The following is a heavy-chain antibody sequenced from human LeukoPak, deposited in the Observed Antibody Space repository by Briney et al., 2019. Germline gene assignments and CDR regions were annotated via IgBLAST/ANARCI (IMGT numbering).Heavy chain of an antibody. Sequence: GGSLRLSCAPSGFTFSSYEMNWVRQAPGKGLEWVSYISSSGSTISYADSVKGRFTISRDNAKNSLYLQMNSLRAEDTAVYYCAELGITMIGGVWGKGTTVTISS. CDR3: AELGITMIGGV. D-gene: IGHD3-10*02. CDR2: ISSSGSTI. CDR1: GFTFSSYE. V-gene: IGHV3-48*03. J-gene: IGHJ6*04.